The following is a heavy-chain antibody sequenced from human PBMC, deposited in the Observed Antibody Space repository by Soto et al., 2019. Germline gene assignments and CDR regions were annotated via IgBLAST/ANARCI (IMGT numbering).Heavy chain of an antibody. CDR2: ISYSGSNI. D-gene: IGHD6-6*01. Sequence: PGGSLRLSCAASGFTFSDYYMSWIRQAPGKGLEWVSYISYSGSNIYYANSVKGRFTISRDNAKNSLYLQMNILRAEDTAMYYCARNTGQLDYWGQGALVTVSS. CDR3: ARNTGQLDY. CDR1: GFTFSDYY. V-gene: IGHV3-11*01. J-gene: IGHJ4*02.